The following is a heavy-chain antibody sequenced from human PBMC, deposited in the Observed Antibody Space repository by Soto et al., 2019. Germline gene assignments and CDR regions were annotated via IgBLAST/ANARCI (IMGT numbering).Heavy chain of an antibody. J-gene: IGHJ5*02. D-gene: IGHD2-8*02. CDR1: GYNFMNHW. CDR2: VNPSGTTA. CDR3: ARDHSRSDSYWWFDP. Sequence: QVLLVQSGAEVKKPGASVRISCKTSGYNFMNHWMHWVRQAPGQGLEWMGVVNPSGTTARNAQKVQGRATLTTDTSTNTFYMDLSGLRLEDTAVYYCARDHSRSDSYWWFDPWGQGTLVTVSS. V-gene: IGHV1-46*01.